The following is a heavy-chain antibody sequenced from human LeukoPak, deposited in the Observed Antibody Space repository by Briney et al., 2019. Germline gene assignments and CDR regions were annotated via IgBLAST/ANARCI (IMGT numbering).Heavy chain of an antibody. CDR3: ARGRSRSWYVY. V-gene: IGHV1-2*02. CDR1: GYTFTGYY. J-gene: IGHJ4*02. D-gene: IGHD6-13*01. Sequence: ASVKVSCKASGYTFTGYYVHWLRQASGQGLEWMGWINPDSGGTNYAQKFQGRVTMTRDTSISTAYMELSSLRSDDMAVYYCARGRSRSWYVYWGQGTLVTVSS. CDR2: INPDSGGT.